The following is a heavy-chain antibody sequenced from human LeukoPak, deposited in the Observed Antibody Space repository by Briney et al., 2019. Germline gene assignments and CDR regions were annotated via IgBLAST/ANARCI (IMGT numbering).Heavy chain of an antibody. Sequence: ASVKVSCKASGYTFTSYGISWVRQAPGQGLEWMGWISAYNGNANYAQKLQGRVTITADESTSTAYMELSSLRSEDTAVYYCASGLAVAGTPLYFDYWGQGTLVTVSS. D-gene: IGHD6-19*01. V-gene: IGHV1-18*01. J-gene: IGHJ4*02. CDR3: ASGLAVAGTPLYFDY. CDR1: GYTFTSYG. CDR2: ISAYNGNA.